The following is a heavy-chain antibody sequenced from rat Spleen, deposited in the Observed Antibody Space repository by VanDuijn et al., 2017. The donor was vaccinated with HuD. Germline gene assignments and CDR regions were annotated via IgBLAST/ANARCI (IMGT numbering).Heavy chain of an antibody. CDR3: ARHNSGYGVMDA. V-gene: IGHV5-25*01. D-gene: IGHD4-3*01. CDR1: GFTFTNYY. Sequence: EVQLVESGGGLVHPGRSMKLSCVASGFTFTNYYMAWVRQAPTKGLEWVASISTSGGSTYYRDSVKGRFTVSRDNAKSTLYLQMNSLRSEDTATYYCARHNSGYGVMDAWGQGASVTVSS. CDR2: ISTSGGST. J-gene: IGHJ4*01.